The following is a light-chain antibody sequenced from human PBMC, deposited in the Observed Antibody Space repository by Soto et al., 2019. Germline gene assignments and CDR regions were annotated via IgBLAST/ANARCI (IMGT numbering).Light chain of an antibody. V-gene: IGLV1-44*01. CDR1: SSNIGAGYG. CDR3: AAWDDSLNGVV. J-gene: IGLJ2*01. Sequence: QAVLTQPPSVSGAPGQRVTISCAGTSSNIGAGYGVHWYQQLPGAAPKVLTHSSHQRPSGVPDRFSGSKSGTSASLAISGRQSEDEADYYCAAWDDSLNGVVFGGGTKLTVL. CDR2: SSH.